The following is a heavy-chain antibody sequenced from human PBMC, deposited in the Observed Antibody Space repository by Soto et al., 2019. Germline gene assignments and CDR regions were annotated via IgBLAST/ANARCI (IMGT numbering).Heavy chain of an antibody. J-gene: IGHJ4*02. CDR1: GFTFSNYG. Sequence: LRLSCAASGFTFSNYGMRWVRQAPVKGLEWVALISYDGSNKYYADSVKGRFTISRDSTKNTLSLQMNSLRAEDSAVYYCAKDLHSSGWAAYNFDYWGQGTLVTVSS. D-gene: IGHD6-25*01. V-gene: IGHV3-30*18. CDR2: ISYDGSNK. CDR3: AKDLHSSGWAAYNFDY.